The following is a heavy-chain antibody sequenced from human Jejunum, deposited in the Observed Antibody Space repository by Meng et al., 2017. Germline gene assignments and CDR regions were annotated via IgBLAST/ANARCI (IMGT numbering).Heavy chain of an antibody. Sequence: QVQLVQSGAEVKKPRASARVSCQASGYTFTGYSIHWARQAPGQGLEWMGRINPDGSGTMYAQKFQGRVTMSRDTSISTVYMDLSRLTSDDTGLYYCARGVYPFFFDTWGQGTLVTVSS. CDR1: GYTFTGYS. V-gene: IGHV1-2*05. CDR3: ARGVYPFFFDT. CDR2: INPDGSGT. J-gene: IGHJ4*02. D-gene: IGHD3-16*02.